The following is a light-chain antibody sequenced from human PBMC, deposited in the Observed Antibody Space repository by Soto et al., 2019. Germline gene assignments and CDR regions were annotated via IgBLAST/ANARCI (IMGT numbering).Light chain of an antibody. CDR2: DAS. V-gene: IGKV3-15*01. CDR1: QSVSNN. Sequence: ILMTQSPATLSVSPGERATLSCRASQSVSNNLAWYQQKPGQAPRLLIYDASTRATGIPARFSGSGSGTEFTLNISGLQSEDFAVYYCQQYNNWPPWTFCQGTKVEIK. CDR3: QQYNNWPPWT. J-gene: IGKJ1*01.